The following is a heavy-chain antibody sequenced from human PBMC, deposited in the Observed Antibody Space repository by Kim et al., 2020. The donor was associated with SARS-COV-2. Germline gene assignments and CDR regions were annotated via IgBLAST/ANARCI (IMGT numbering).Heavy chain of an antibody. V-gene: IGHV1-3*01. CDR2: NT. CDR3: ARDHRIAAFDL. D-gene: IGHD2-21*01. Sequence: NTKYSQKLQGRVTITRNTSASIAYMELSSLRSEDTAVYYCARDHRIAAFDLWGQGTMVTVSS. J-gene: IGHJ3*01.